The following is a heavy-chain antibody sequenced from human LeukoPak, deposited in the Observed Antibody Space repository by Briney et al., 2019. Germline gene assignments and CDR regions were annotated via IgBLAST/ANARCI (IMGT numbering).Heavy chain of an antibody. CDR1: AFTFSDDS. J-gene: IGHJ4*02. V-gene: IGHV3-48*01. Sequence: PGESLRLSCAVSAFTFSDDSMNWVLQAPGRGLQWISYISGRSSTIYYEDSVKGRFTISRDNAKNSMYLHMNSLRAEDTAVYYCARDRIKSGSYYFDYWGQGTLVTVSS. CDR3: ARDRIKSGSYYFDY. D-gene: IGHD1-26*01. CDR2: ISGRSSTI.